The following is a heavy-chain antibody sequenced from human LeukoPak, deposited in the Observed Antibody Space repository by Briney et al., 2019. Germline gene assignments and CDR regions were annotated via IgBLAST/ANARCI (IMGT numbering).Heavy chain of an antibody. Sequence: PGGSLRLSCAASGFTVSSNYMSWVRQAPGKGLEWVSVIYSGGSTYYADSVKGRFTIPRDNSKNTLYLQMGSLRAEDMAVYYCARSSSSSKQQPSDYWGQGTLVTVSS. CDR1: GFTVSSNY. CDR3: ARSSSSSKQQPSDY. CDR2: IYSGGST. J-gene: IGHJ4*02. V-gene: IGHV3-66*01. D-gene: IGHD6-13*01.